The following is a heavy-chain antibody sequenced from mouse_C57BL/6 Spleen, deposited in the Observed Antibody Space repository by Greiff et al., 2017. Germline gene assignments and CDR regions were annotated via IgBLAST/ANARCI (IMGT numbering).Heavy chain of an antibody. D-gene: IGHD2-3*01. CDR1: GYTFTDYE. V-gene: IGHV1-15*01. CDR3: TRYDGFDY. CDR2: IDPETGGT. J-gene: IGHJ2*01. Sequence: VKLVESGAELVRPGASVTLSCKASGYTFTDYEMHWVKQTPVHGLEWIGAIDPETGGTAYNQKFKGKAILTADTSSSTAYMELRSLTSEDSAVYYCTRYDGFDYWGQGTTLTVSS.